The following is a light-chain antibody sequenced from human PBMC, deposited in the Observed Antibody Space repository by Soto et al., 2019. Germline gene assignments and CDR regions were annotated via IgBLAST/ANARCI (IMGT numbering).Light chain of an antibody. CDR3: SSYTSSSILYV. V-gene: IGLV2-14*01. CDR2: EVS. Sequence: QSALTQPASVSGSPGQSITISCTGTSSDVGGYNYVSWYQQHPGKAPKLMIYEVSNRPSGVSNRFSGSKSGNTASLTISGLQSDDEVDYDCSSYTSSSILYVFGTGAKVTV. J-gene: IGLJ1*01. CDR1: SSDVGGYNY.